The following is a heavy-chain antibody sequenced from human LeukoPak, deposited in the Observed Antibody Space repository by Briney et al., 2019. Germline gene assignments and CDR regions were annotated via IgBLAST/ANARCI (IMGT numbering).Heavy chain of an antibody. CDR1: GGSFSGYY. Sequence: PSETLSLTCAVYGGSFSGYYWSWIRQPPGKGLEWIGEINHSGSTNYNPSLKSRVTISVDTSKNQFSLKLSSVTVADTAVYYCAGISLWELLYSIDYWGQGTLVTVSS. CDR2: INHSGST. V-gene: IGHV4-34*01. CDR3: AGISLWELLYSIDY. D-gene: IGHD1-26*01. J-gene: IGHJ4*02.